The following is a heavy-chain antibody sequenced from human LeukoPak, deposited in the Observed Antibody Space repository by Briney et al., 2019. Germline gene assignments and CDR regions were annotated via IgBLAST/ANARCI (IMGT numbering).Heavy chain of an antibody. CDR1: GYTFTSYG. D-gene: IGHD3-9*01. J-gene: IGHJ4*02. CDR3: ARAGYDILTGYYRY. V-gene: IGHV1-18*01. Sequence: ASVKVSCKASGYTFTSYGISWVRQAPGQGLEWMGWTSAYNGNTNYAQKLQGRVTMTTDTSTSTAYMELRSLRSDDTAVYYCARAGYDILTGYYRYWGQGTLVTVSS. CDR2: TSAYNGNT.